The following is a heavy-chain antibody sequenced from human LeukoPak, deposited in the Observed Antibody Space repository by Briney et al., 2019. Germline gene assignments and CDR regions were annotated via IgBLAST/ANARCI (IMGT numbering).Heavy chain of an antibody. V-gene: IGHV3-21*01. J-gene: IGHJ4*02. CDR3: ARGSGWGTY. CDR2: ISSSSSYI. D-gene: IGHD6-19*01. CDR1: RFTFSRDS. Sequence: PVGSLRLSCAASRFTFSRDSMNWVRQAPGKGLEWVSSISSSSSYIYYAESLKGRFTISRDNGKNSLYLQMTSLRAEATAVYYCARGSGWGTYWGQGSLVTVSS.